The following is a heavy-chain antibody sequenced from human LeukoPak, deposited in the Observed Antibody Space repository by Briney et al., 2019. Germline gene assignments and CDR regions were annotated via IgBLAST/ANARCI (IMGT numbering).Heavy chain of an antibody. J-gene: IGHJ4*02. CDR1: GYSIRSGYY. CDR3: ARLARIATVRGIINRGYYFDY. V-gene: IGHV4-38-2*01. D-gene: IGHD3-10*01. Sequence: SETLSLTCAVSGYSIRSGYYWGWIRQPPGKGLEWIGSIYHSGTTYYNPSLESRVSISIDTSENQFPLRLSSVTAADTAVYYCARLARIATVRGIINRGYYFDYWGQGTPVTVSS. CDR2: IYHSGTT.